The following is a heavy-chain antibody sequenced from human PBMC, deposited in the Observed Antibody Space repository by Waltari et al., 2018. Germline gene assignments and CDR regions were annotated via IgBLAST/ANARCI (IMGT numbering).Heavy chain of an antibody. D-gene: IGHD2-2*01. V-gene: IGHV4-39*07. Sequence: QLQLQESGPGLVKPSETLSLTCTVSGGSISSSRYYWGWIRQPPGKGLEWIGSIYYSGGTCYNPSLKSRVTISVDTSKNQFSLKLSAVTAADTAVYYCARDIIVVVPAAIDYFDYWGQGTLVTVSS. J-gene: IGHJ4*02. CDR2: IYYSGGT. CDR3: ARDIIVVVPAAIDYFDY. CDR1: GGSISSSRYY.